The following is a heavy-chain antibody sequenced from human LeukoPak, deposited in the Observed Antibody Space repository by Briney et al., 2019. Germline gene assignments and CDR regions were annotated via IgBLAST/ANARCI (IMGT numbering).Heavy chain of an antibody. D-gene: IGHD1-26*01. CDR1: GYTFISYS. CDR2: ISAYNGNT. Sequence: GASVKVSCKASGYTFISYSMNWVRQAPGQGLEWMGWISAYNGNTNYAQKLQGRVTMTTDTSTSTAYMELRSLRSDDTAVYYCARVRGTVGATWWFDPWGQGTLVTVSS. J-gene: IGHJ5*02. V-gene: IGHV1-18*01. CDR3: ARVRGTVGATWWFDP.